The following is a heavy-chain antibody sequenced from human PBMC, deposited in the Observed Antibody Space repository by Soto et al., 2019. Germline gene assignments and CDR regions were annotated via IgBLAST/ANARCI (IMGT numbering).Heavy chain of an antibody. CDR2: IIPIFGTA. Sequence: SVKVSCKASGGTFSSYAISWVRQAPGQGLEWMGGIIPIFGTANYAQKFQGRVTITADESTSTAYMELSSLRSEDTAVYYCARGGLLHSSSSHWLDPWGRGTLVTVYS. V-gene: IGHV1-69*13. J-gene: IGHJ5*02. CDR3: ARGGLLHSSSSHWLDP. CDR1: GGTFSSYA. D-gene: IGHD6-6*01.